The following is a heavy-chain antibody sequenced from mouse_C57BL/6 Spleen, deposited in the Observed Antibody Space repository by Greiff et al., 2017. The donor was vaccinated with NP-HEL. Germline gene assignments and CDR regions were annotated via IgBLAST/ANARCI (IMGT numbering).Heavy chain of an antibody. CDR1: GYSITSGYY. J-gene: IGHJ1*03. D-gene: IGHD2-2*01. Sequence: EVKLVESGPGLVKPSQSLSLTCSVTGYSITSGYYWNWIRQFPGNNLEWMGYISYDGSNNYNPSLKNRISITRDTSKNQFFLKLNSVTTEDTATYYCASAIYYGYLYWYFDVWGTGTTVTVSS. CDR2: ISYDGSN. CDR3: ASAIYYGYLYWYFDV. V-gene: IGHV3-6*01.